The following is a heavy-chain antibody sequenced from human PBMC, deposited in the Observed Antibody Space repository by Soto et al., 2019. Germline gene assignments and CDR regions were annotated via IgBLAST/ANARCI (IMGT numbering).Heavy chain of an antibody. CDR3: ARDTNYFGSGSGVDY. Sequence: EVQLVESGGGLVKPGGSLRLSCAASGFTLSSYSMTWVRQAPEKGLEWVSSITTDNSYIYYGDSVKGRFAISRDNAKNSLYLQMNSLRAEDTAVYFCARDTNYFGSGSGVDYWGQGTLVTVSS. D-gene: IGHD3-10*01. J-gene: IGHJ4*02. CDR2: ITTDNSYI. V-gene: IGHV3-21*06. CDR1: GFTLSSYS.